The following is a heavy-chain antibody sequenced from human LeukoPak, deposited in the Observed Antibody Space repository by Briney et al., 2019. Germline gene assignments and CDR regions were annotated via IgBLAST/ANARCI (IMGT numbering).Heavy chain of an antibody. V-gene: IGHV4-31*03. J-gene: IGHJ5*02. CDR3: ARRTPDYYDGSGYYYYNWFDP. CDR1: GGSISSGGYY. Sequence: SETLSLTCTVSGGSISSGGYYWSWIRQHPGKGLEWIGYIYYSGSTYYNPSLKSRVTISVDTSKNQFSLKLSSVTAADTAVYYCARRTPDYYDGSGYYYYNWFDPWGQGTLVTVSS. CDR2: IYYSGST. D-gene: IGHD3-22*01.